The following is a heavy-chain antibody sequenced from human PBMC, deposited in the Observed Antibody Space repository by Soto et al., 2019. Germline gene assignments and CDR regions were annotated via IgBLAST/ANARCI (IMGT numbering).Heavy chain of an antibody. CDR3: ARTPRRYYGMDV. J-gene: IGHJ6*02. Sequence: QVQLVQSGAAVKKPGSSVKVSCKASGGTFSSYAISWVRQAPGQGLEWMGGIIPIFGTANYAQKFQGRVTITADESTSTAYRELSSLRSEDTAVYYCARTPRRYYGMDVWGQGTTVTVSS. CDR2: IIPIFGTA. CDR1: GGTFSSYA. V-gene: IGHV1-69*12.